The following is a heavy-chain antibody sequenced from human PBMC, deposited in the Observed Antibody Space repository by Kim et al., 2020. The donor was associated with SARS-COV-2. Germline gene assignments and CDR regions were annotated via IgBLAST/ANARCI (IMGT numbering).Heavy chain of an antibody. J-gene: IGHJ4*02. CDR3: ARDRYYYDSSALFDY. V-gene: IGHV3-11*01. Sequence: GGSLRLSCAASGFTFSDYYMSWIRQAPGKGLEWVSYISSSGSTIYYADSVKGRFTISRDNAKNSLYLQMNSLRAEDTAVYYCARDRYYYDSSALFDYWGQGTLVTVSS. CDR2: ISSSGSTI. D-gene: IGHD3-22*01. CDR1: GFTFSDYY.